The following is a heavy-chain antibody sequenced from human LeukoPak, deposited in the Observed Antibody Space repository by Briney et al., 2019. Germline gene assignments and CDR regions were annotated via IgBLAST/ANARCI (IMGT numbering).Heavy chain of an antibody. V-gene: IGHV3-74*01. Sequence: PGGSLRLSCAASGFTFSNYWMHWVRQAPGKGLVWVSHINSDGSSTSYADSVKGRFTISRDNAKNTLYLQMNSLRAEDTAVYYCARALGSYSDYWGQGTLVTV. CDR2: INSDGSST. CDR3: ARALGSYSDY. J-gene: IGHJ4*02. CDR1: GFTFSNYW. D-gene: IGHD1-26*01.